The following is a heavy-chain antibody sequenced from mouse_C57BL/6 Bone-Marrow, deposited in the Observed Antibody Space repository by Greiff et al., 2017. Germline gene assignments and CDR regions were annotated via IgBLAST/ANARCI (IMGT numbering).Heavy chain of an antibody. Sequence: QVQLQQSGPELVKPGASVKISCKASGYAFSSSWMNWVKQRPGKGLEWIGRIYPGDGDTNYNGKFKGKATLTADKSSSTAYMQLSSLTSEYSAVYFGARAPIYYYGSRYLDVWGTGTTVTVSS. V-gene: IGHV1-82*01. CDR1: GYAFSSSW. CDR2: IYPGDGDT. D-gene: IGHD1-1*01. J-gene: IGHJ1*03. CDR3: ARAPIYYYGSRYLDV.